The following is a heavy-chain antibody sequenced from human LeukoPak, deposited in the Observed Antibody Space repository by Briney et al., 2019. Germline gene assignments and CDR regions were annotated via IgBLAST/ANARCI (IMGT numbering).Heavy chain of an antibody. Sequence: SETLSLTCSVSVDSINTGSYYWSWLRQPAGKGLEWIGHIYFTGDTNYNPSLKSRVSISVDTSKNRFSLKLTSVSAADTATYYCAREDRSGWHDNDNWFDPWGQGTLVIVSS. CDR2: IYFTGDT. V-gene: IGHV4-61*09. CDR1: VDSINTGSYY. D-gene: IGHD6-19*01. CDR3: AREDRSGWHDNDNWFDP. J-gene: IGHJ5*02.